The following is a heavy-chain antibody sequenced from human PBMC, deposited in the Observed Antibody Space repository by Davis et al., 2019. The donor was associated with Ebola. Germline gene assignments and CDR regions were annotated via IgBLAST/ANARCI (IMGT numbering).Heavy chain of an antibody. V-gene: IGHV1-69*06. CDR1: GGTFSSYA. CDR3: ATAPYSSSWYVSGVDY. D-gene: IGHD6-13*01. CDR2: IIPIFGTA. J-gene: IGHJ4*02. Sequence: SVKVSCKASGGTFSSYAISWVRQAPGQGLEWMGGIIPIFGTANYAQKFQGRVTMTEDTSTDTAYMELSSLRSEDTAVYYCATAPYSSSWYVSGVDYWGQGTLVTVSS.